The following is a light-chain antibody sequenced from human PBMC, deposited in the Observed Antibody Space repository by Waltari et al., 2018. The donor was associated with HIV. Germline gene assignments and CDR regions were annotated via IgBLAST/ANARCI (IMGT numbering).Light chain of an antibody. CDR1: NLQHHY. Sequence: SYDLTQPPSVSVSSGQTATVTCSGLNLQHHYVSWYHQRSGQSPVLVIYQDTKRPPGIPERFFGSTSENTATLTINETQPLDEAHYSCQAWDSGTIVFGGGTRLTVL. CDR2: QDT. CDR3: QAWDSGTIV. J-gene: IGLJ3*02. V-gene: IGLV3-1*01.